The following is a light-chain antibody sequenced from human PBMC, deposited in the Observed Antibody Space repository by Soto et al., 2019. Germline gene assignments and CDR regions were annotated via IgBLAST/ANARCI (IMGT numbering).Light chain of an antibody. CDR2: SDD. CDR3: QSYDTTLGASV. V-gene: IGLV1-40*01. J-gene: IGLJ2*01. CDR1: DSNIGAGSD. Sequence: QSVLTQPPSVSGAPGQRVSVSCAGSDSNIGAGSDVHWYQLRPGAVPKVVIFSDDNRPSGVPDRFSGFKSGTSASLVITGLLPEDEGDYHCQSYDTTLGASVFGGGTKVTVL.